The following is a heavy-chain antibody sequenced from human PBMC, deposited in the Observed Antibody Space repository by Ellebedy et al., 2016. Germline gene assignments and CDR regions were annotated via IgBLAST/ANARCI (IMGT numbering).Heavy chain of an antibody. CDR1: GLIISNVW. J-gene: IGHJ4*02. CDR2: VKSKTDGGTT. Sequence: GESLKISXATSGLIISNVWMNWVRQAPGKGLEWVGRVKSKTDGGTTDYAAPVKGRFTISRDDSKNTLYLQMNSLKTEDTGVYYCTTGWGRFDYWGQGTLVTVTS. CDR3: TTGWGRFDY. V-gene: IGHV3-15*01. D-gene: IGHD7-27*01.